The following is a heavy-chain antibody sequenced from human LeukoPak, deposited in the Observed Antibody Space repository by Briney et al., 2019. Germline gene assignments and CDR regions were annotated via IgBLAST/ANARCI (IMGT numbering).Heavy chain of an antibody. CDR2: ISAGNGNT. J-gene: IGHJ5*02. CDR1: GYTFTSYA. D-gene: IGHD1-26*01. CDR3: ARDSGSGSNDH. V-gene: IGHV1-3*01. Sequence: EASVKVSCKASGYTFTSYAIHWVRQAPGQRLEWMGWISAGNGNTKYSQNFQGRVTFISNTSATTAFMELSSLRSEDAAVYYCARDSGSGSNDHWGQGTLVTVSS.